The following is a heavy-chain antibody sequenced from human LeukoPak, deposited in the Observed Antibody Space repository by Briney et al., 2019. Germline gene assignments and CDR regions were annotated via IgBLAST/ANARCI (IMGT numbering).Heavy chain of an antibody. D-gene: IGHD4-4*01. CDR1: GGSISTYY. CDR3: ARDYSNYGVDYGMDV. Sequence: SETLSLTCTVSGGSISTYYWSWIRQPPGKGLEWIGYIYYSGSTNYNPPLKSRVTISVDTSKNQFSLKLNSVTAADTAVYYCARDYSNYGVDYGMDVWGQGTTVTVSS. V-gene: IGHV4-59*01. CDR2: IYYSGST. J-gene: IGHJ6*02.